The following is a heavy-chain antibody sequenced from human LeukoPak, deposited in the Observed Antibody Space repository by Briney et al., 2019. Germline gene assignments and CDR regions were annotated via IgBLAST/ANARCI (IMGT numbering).Heavy chain of an antibody. J-gene: IGHJ4*02. CDR1: GFTFTSSA. CDR2: ISGSGHST. D-gene: IGHD3-22*01. CDR3: AKDLYHYYDSSGLDY. Sequence: GGSLRLSCAASGFTFTSSAMSWVRQAPGKGLEWVSSISGSGHSTDYADSVKGRFTVSRDNSKNTLYLQMNSLRAEDTAVYYCAKDLYHYYDSSGLDYWGQGTLVTVSS. V-gene: IGHV3-23*01.